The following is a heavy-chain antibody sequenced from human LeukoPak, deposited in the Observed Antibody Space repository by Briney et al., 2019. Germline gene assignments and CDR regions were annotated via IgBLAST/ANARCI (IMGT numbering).Heavy chain of an antibody. D-gene: IGHD1-26*01. CDR2: ISYDGSNK. CDR1: GFTFSSYA. J-gene: IGHJ3*02. Sequence: GGSLRLSCAASGFTFSSYAMHWVRQAPGKGLEWVAVISYDGSNKYYADSVKGRFTISRDNSKNTLYLQMNSLRAEDTAVYYCARDRKWEPQQPDAFDIWGQGTMVTVSS. CDR3: ARDRKWEPQQPDAFDI. V-gene: IGHV3-30-3*01.